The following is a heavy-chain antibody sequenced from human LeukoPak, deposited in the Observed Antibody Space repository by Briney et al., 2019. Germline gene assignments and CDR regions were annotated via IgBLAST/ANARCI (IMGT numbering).Heavy chain of an antibody. CDR3: AKGDEYSSSPFDY. CDR2: IYYSGST. CDR1: GGSISSSSYY. J-gene: IGHJ4*02. V-gene: IGHV4-39*07. Sequence: PSETLSLTCTVSGGSISSSSYYWGWIRQPPGKGLEWIGSIYYSGSTYYNPSLKSRVTISVDTSKNQFSLKLSSVTAADTAVYYCAKGDEYSSSPFDYWGQGTLVTVSS. D-gene: IGHD6-13*01.